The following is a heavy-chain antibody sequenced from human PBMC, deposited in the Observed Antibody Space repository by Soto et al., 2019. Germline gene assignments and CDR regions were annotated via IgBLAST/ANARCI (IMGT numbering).Heavy chain of an antibody. CDR2: IIPFLGVT. Sequence: QVQLVQSGAEVKKPGSSVKVSCKASGGTFSPYTVNWVRQAPGQGLEWMGRIIPFLGVTNYAKKFQARVTLTADTSTTTAYMELSGLRFEDTAVYYCARDWESTVSTWSFGAFGGRGTLVTVSS. CDR3: ARDWESTVSTWSFGAF. V-gene: IGHV1-69*08. D-gene: IGHD3-10*01. CDR1: GGTFSPYT. J-gene: IGHJ4*02.